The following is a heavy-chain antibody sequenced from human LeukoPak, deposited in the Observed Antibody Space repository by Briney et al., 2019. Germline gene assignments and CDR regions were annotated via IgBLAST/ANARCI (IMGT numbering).Heavy chain of an antibody. D-gene: IGHD4-17*01. CDR3: ARDPYYGDYVV. CDR1: GFTFSSYE. J-gene: IGHJ4*02. CDR2: ISSSGSTI. V-gene: IGHV3-48*03. Sequence: PGGSLRLSCAASGFTFSSYEMNWVRQAPGKGLEWVSYISSSGSTIYYADSVKGRFTISRDDAKNSLYLQMNSLRAEDTAVYYCARDPYYGDYVVWGQGTLVTVSS.